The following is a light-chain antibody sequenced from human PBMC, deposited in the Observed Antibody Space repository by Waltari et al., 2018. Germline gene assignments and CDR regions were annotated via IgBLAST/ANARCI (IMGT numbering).Light chain of an antibody. Sequence: VMMQSPATLSLSPGERATLSCRACQSVGSTLAWYQQRPGQAPRLLIYSASTRTTGIPDRFSGSGSGTEFTLTISSLDPEDVGVYYCQKYNDWPFTFGPGTKLEIK. V-gene: IGKV3D-15*01. CDR3: QKYNDWPFT. CDR1: QSVGST. J-gene: IGKJ3*01. CDR2: SAS.